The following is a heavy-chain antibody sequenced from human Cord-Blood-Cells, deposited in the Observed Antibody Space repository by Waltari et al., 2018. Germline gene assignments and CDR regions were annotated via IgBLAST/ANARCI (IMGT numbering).Heavy chain of an antibody. CDR3: ARDQRGNWGLDAFDI. Sequence: QLVQSGAEVKKPGSSVKVSCKASGGTFSSYAISWVRQAPGQGLEWMGGIIPIFGTANSARRFQGRGTITADESQGTAYMERSSLRSWDTAVYYWARDQRGNWGLDAFDIWGQGTMVTVSS. CDR1: GGTFSSYA. CDR2: IIPIFGTA. V-gene: IGHV1-69*01. D-gene: IGHD7-27*01. J-gene: IGHJ3*02.